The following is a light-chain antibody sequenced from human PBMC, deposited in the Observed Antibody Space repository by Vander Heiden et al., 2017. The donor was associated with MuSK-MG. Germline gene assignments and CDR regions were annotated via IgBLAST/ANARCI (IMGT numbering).Light chain of an antibody. CDR3: NSYTSSTTWV. J-gene: IGLJ3*02. V-gene: IGLV2-14*01. CDR2: EVS. CDR1: SSDVGGYNY. Sequence: QSALTQPASVSGSPGQSITISCSGTSSDVGGYNYVSWYQQHPGEAPKLIISEVSNRPSGGSNRFSGSKSGNTASLTISGLRAEDEADYYCNSYTSSTTWVFGGGTKLTVL.